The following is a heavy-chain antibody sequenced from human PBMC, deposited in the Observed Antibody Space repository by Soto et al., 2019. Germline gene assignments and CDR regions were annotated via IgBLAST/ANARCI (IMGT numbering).Heavy chain of an antibody. CDR2: IYYSGST. CDR3: ARDRASSSAWFDP. J-gene: IGHJ5*02. Sequence: QVQLQESGPGLVKPSQTLSLTCTVSGGSISSGGYYWSWIRQHPGKGLEWIGYIYYSGSTYYNPSLKRRVTISVDTSTNQFSLKLSSVTAADTAVYYCARDRASSSAWFDPWGQGTLVTVSS. CDR1: GGSISSGGYY. V-gene: IGHV4-31*03. D-gene: IGHD6-6*01.